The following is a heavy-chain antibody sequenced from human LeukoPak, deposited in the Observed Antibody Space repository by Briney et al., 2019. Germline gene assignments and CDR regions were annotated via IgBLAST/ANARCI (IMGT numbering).Heavy chain of an antibody. J-gene: IGHJ5*02. D-gene: IGHD6-19*01. Sequence: SETLSLTCTISGGSINSDLYYWAWIRQPAGKRLEWIGRIYTNGWTDYNPSLKSRVTISVDTSKNQFSLKLSFVTAADTAFYYCARASGWNSFDPWGQGTLVTVSS. V-gene: IGHV4-61*02. CDR2: IYTNGWT. CDR1: GGSINSDLYY. CDR3: ARASGWNSFDP.